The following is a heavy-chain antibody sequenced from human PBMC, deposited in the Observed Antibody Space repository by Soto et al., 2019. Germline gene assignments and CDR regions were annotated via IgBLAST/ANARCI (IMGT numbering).Heavy chain of an antibody. CDR3: ARGIRAGIVTGRKLDI. V-gene: IGHV4-34*01. CDR1: GGSFSGYY. CDR2: INQSGSN. Sequence: QVQLQQWGAGLLKPSETLSLTCAVYGGSFSGYYWSWIRQPPGKGLEWIGEINQSGSNNYNPSLQSRVTMSVDTSKNQFSLKQSSVTDADTAVYYCARGIRAGIVTGRKLDIWGHGTMVTASS. D-gene: IGHD3-9*01. J-gene: IGHJ3*02.